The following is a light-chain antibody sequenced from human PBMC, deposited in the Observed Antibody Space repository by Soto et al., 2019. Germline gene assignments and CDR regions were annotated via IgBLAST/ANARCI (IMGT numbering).Light chain of an antibody. Sequence: IVLKQSPGTLSLSPGERATLYCRASQSVSSYLAWYQQKPGQAPRLLIYDASNRATGIPARFSGSGSGTDFTLTISSLEPEDFAVYYCQQRSNWPLTYGQGTRLEIK. CDR2: DAS. J-gene: IGKJ5*01. CDR1: QSVSSY. CDR3: QQRSNWPLT. V-gene: IGKV3-11*01.